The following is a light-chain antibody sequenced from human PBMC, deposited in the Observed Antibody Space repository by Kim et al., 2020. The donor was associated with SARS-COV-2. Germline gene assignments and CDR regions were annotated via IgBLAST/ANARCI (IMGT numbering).Light chain of an antibody. CDR3: QQNNTIPRT. Sequence: ASLGDRVTITCRASQYISSFVNWYQQKPGKAPKVLIYAASSLQSGVPPRFSGSGSGTDFTLTINNLQPEDVATYYCQQNNTIPRTFGQGTKVDIK. J-gene: IGKJ1*01. CDR1: QYISSF. V-gene: IGKV1-27*01. CDR2: AAS.